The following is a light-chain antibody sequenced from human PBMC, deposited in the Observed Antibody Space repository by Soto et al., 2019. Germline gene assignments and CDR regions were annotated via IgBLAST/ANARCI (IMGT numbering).Light chain of an antibody. CDR1: SSDVGAYNF. Sequence: QSVLTQPASVSGSPGQSITISCTGTSSDVGAYNFVSWYQQHPGKAPKLMIFEVSNRPSGVSNRFSGSKSVNTASLTISGLKAEDEADYYCSSYTTTSTVVVFGGGTQVTV. J-gene: IGLJ2*01. V-gene: IGLV2-14*01. CDR3: SSYTTTSTVVV. CDR2: EVS.